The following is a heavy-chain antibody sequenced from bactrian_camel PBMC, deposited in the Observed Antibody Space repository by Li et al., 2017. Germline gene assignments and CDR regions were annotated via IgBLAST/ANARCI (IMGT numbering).Heavy chain of an antibody. Sequence: HVQLVESGGGSVQAGGSLRLSCAASGYIFSSDCMGWFRQAPGKEREGVACISTGSGLTYYADSVKGRATISRDNGLNTLWLKLTNLQLEDTAMYFCARTLSTNWVDCGYWGQGTQVTVS. CDR3: ARTLSTNWVDCGY. CDR2: ISTGSGLT. V-gene: IGHV3S1*01. D-gene: IGHD1*01. CDR1: GYIFSSDC. J-gene: IGHJ6*01.